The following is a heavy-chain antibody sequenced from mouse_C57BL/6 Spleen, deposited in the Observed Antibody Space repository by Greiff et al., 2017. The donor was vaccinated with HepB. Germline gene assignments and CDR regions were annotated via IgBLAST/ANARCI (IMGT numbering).Heavy chain of an antibody. V-gene: IGHV5-16*01. CDR3: AREGLREAMDY. Sequence: EVHLVESEGGLVQPGSSMKLSCTASGFTFSDYYMAWVRQVPEKGLEWVANINYDGSSTYYLDSLKSRFIISRDNAKNILYLQMSSLKSEDTATYYCAREGLREAMDYWGQGTSVTVSS. J-gene: IGHJ4*01. D-gene: IGHD2-4*01. CDR2: INYDGSST. CDR1: GFTFSDYY.